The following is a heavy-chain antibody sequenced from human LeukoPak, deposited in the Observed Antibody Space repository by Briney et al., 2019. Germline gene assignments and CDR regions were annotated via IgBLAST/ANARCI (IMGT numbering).Heavy chain of an antibody. J-gene: IGHJ4*02. CDR3: ARHLTITLGFDY. D-gene: IGHD5-24*01. Sequence: ASVKVSCKASGGTFSSCAISWVRQAPGQGLEWMGRIIPIFGTANYAQKFQGRVTITTDESTSTAYMELSSLRSEDTAVYYCARHLTITLGFDYWGQGTLVTVSS. CDR2: IIPIFGTA. CDR1: GGTFSSCA. V-gene: IGHV1-69*05.